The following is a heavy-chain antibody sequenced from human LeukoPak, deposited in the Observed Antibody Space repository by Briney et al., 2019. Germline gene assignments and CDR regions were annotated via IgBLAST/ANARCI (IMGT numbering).Heavy chain of an antibody. CDR3: AKGGTESYHYYGMDV. J-gene: IGHJ6*02. V-gene: IGHV3-23*01. CDR1: GFTFSRYA. Sequence: GSLRLSCEASGFTFSRYAMIWVRQAPGKGLEWVSGSSGSGGITSYADSVKGRFTISRDNSKNTLYLQTKSLRAEDTALYYCAKGGTESYHYYGMDVWGQGTTVTVSS. D-gene: IGHD1-26*01. CDR2: SSGSGGIT.